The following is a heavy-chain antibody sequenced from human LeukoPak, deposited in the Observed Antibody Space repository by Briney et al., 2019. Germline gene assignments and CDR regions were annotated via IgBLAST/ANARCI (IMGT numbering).Heavy chain of an antibody. Sequence: SETLSLTCTVSGGSISSYYWSWIRQPPGKGLEWIGYIYYSGSINYNPSLKSRVTISVDTSKNQFSLKLSSVTAADTAVYYCARDFDYWGQGTLVTVSS. J-gene: IGHJ4*02. CDR1: GGSISSYY. CDR2: IYYSGSI. V-gene: IGHV4-59*01. CDR3: ARDFDY.